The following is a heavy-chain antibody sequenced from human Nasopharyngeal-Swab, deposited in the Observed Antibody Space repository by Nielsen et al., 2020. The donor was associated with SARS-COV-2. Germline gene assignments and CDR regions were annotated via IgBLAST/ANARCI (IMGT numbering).Heavy chain of an antibody. CDR1: GFTFSDYF. D-gene: IGHD6-13*01. CDR2: ISSSSSTI. V-gene: IGHV3-11*04. Sequence: GESLKISCTASGFTFSDYFMSWIRQAPGKGLEWVTYISSSSSTIYYADSVKGRFTISRDNAKNSLYLQMNSLRDEDTAVYYCARDIGPFAAPNWFDPWGQGTLVTVSS. J-gene: IGHJ5*02. CDR3: ARDIGPFAAPNWFDP.